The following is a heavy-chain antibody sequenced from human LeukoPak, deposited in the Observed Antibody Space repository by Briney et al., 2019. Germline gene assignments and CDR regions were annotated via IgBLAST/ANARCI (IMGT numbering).Heavy chain of an antibody. J-gene: IGHJ4*02. CDR1: GYTFTGYY. CDR3: ARGGDTAMVMVSPEFDY. V-gene: IGHV1-2*06. CDR2: VNPNSGGT. Sequence: GASVKVSCKASGYTFTGYYMHWVRQAPGQGLEWMGRVNPNSGGTNYAQKFQGRVTMTRDTSISTAYMELSRLRSDDTAVYYCARGGDTAMVMVSPEFDYWGQGTLVTVSS. D-gene: IGHD5-18*01.